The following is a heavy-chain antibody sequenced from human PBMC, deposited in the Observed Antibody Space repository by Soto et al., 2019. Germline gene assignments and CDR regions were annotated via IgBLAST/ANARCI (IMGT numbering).Heavy chain of an antibody. D-gene: IGHD3-22*01. V-gene: IGHV3-30-3*01. CDR2: ISYDGSSK. J-gene: IGHJ6*02. Sequence: PGGSLRLSCAASGFTFSSYAMHCVRQAPGKGLEWVAVISYDGSSKYCADSVKGRFTISRGNSKNTLYMQMNSLRAEDTAVYHCARSSEGRVRYYYDSSGYSFPIYYYYGMEVWGQGTTVTVSS. CDR1: GFTFSSYA. CDR3: ARSSEGRVRYYYDSSGYSFPIYYYYGMEV.